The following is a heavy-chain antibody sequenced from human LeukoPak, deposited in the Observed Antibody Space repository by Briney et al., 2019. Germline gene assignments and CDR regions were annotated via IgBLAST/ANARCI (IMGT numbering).Heavy chain of an antibody. CDR3: VRGQTIDY. V-gene: IGHV3-74*01. Sequence: PGGSLRLSCTTSGFTFSNYWMYWVRQAPGKGLMWVSRIMRDGTGITYTDSVEGRFTISRDNAKNTLYLQMNSLRDEDTAVYYCVRGQTIDYWGQGTLVSLSP. CDR1: GFTFSNYW. J-gene: IGHJ4*02. CDR2: IMRDGTGI. D-gene: IGHD4-17*01.